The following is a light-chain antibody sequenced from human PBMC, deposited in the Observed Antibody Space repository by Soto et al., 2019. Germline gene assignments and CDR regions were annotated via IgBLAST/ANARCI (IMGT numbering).Light chain of an antibody. CDR1: QSISNN. CDR3: QQSYSTSRT. Sequence: DIQITQSPSSLSSYLLDIVTITCRASQSISNNLNWYQQNPGKAPKLLIYVASNLQSGVPSRFSGGGSGTDFTLTISSLQPEDFATYYCQQSYSTSRTFGQGTKVAIK. J-gene: IGKJ1*01. V-gene: IGKV1-39*01. CDR2: VAS.